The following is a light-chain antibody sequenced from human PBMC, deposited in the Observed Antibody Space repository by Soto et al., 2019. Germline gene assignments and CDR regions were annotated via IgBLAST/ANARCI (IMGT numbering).Light chain of an antibody. CDR1: SSDVGGYNY. Sequence: QSALTQPRSVSGSPGQSVTISCTGTSSDVGGYNYVSWYQQHPGKAPKLMIYDVSKRPSGVPDRFSGSKSGNTASVTISGLQAEDEADYYCCSYAGSYTFEVFGGGTKLTVL. V-gene: IGLV2-11*01. CDR3: CSYAGSYTFEV. CDR2: DVS. J-gene: IGLJ3*02.